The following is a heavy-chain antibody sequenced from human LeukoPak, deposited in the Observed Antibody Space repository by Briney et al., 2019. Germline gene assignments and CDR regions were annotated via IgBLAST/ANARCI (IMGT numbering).Heavy chain of an antibody. CDR1: GFTFSSYE. CDR2: ISSSGSTI. Sequence: PGGSLRLSCAASGFTFSSYEMNRVRQAPGKGLEWVSYISSSGSTIYYADSVKGRFTISRDNAKNSLYLQMNSLRAEDTAVYYCAREGNGYSYGFDYWGQGTLVTVSS. V-gene: IGHV3-48*03. J-gene: IGHJ4*02. CDR3: AREGNGYSYGFDY. D-gene: IGHD5-18*01.